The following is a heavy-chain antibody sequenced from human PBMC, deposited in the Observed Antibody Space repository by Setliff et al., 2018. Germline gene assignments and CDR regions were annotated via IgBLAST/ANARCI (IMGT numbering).Heavy chain of an antibody. CDR1: GFTFSTYR. V-gene: IGHV3-33*08. J-gene: IGHJ4*02. Sequence: PGGSLRLSCAASGFTFSTYRMHWVRQAPGKGLEWVAVIWDDGGNKYHADSVKGRFTISRDNAKDSLYLQMDSLRVEDTAVYYCARGVIPGSYWGQGTLVTVSS. CDR2: IWDDGGNK. D-gene: IGHD2-21*01. CDR3: ARGVIPGSY.